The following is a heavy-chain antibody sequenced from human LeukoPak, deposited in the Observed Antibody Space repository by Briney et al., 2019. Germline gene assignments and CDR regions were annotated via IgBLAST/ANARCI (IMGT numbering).Heavy chain of an antibody. CDR3: ARYHYYDSSGYFDY. J-gene: IGHJ4*02. CDR1: GYTFTSYG. CDR2: ISAYNGNT. D-gene: IGHD3-22*01. V-gene: IGHV1-18*01. Sequence: ASVKVSCKASGYTFTSYGISWVRQAPGQGLEWMGWISAYNGNTNYAQKLQGRVTMTTDTSTSTAYMELRSLRSEDTAVYYCARYHYYDSSGYFDYWGQGTLVTVSS.